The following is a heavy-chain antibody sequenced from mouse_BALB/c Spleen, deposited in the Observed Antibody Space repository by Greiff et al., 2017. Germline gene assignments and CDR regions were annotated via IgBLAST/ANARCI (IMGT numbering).Heavy chain of an antibody. CDR2: INPYNDGT. Sequence: LVESGPELVKPGASVKMSCKASGYTFTSYVMHWVKQKPGQGLEWIGYINPYNDGTKYNEKFKGKATLTSDKSSSTAYMELSSLTSEDTAVYYCARDDDAMDYWGQGTSVTVSS. CDR3: ARDDDAMDY. V-gene: IGHV1-14*01. J-gene: IGHJ4*01. CDR1: GYTFTSYV.